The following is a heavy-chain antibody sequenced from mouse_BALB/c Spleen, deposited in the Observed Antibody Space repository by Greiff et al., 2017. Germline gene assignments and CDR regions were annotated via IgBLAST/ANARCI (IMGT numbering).Heavy chain of an antibody. J-gene: IGHJ4*01. CDR2: IYPGSGST. CDR3: TRAGGVYAMDY. Sequence: LQQPGSELVRPGASVKLSCKASGYTFTSYWMHWVKQRPGQGLEWIGNIYPGSGSTNYDEKFKSKATLTVDTSSSTAYMQLSSLTSEDSAVYYCTRAGGVYAMDYWGQGTTVTVSS. CDR1: GYTFTSYW. V-gene: IGHV1S22*01.